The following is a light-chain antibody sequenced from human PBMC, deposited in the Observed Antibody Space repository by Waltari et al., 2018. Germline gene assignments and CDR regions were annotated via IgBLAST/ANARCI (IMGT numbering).Light chain of an antibody. CDR1: KLGDKY. Sequence: SYELTQPPSVSVSPGQTASITCFGDKLGDKYACWYQQKPGQSPVLVIYHDSKRPSGIPERFSGSNSGNTATLTISGTQAMDEADDYCQAWDSSTVVFGGGTKLTVL. CDR2: HDS. V-gene: IGLV3-1*01. CDR3: QAWDSSTVV. J-gene: IGLJ2*01.